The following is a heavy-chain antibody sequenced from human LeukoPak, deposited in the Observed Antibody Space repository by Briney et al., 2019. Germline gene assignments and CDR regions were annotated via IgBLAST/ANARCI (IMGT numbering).Heavy chain of an antibody. CDR1: GGSISGYY. V-gene: IGHV4-34*01. J-gene: IGHJ6*02. CDR3: ARGPDPGKVGAAIYYYYGMDV. D-gene: IGHD1-26*01. CDR2: IHHSGTT. Sequence: SETLSLTCSVSGGSISGYYWSWIRQPPGKGLEWIGEIHHSGTTYYNPSLKSRLTISVDTSKNQFSLNLSSVTAADTAMYYCARGPDPGKVGAAIYYYYGMDVWGQGTTVTVSS.